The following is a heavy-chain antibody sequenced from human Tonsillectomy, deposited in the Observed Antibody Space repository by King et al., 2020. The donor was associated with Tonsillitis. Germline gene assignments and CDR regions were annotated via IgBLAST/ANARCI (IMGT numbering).Heavy chain of an antibody. CDR3: AKAAIVVVTDNDYLDY. CDR1: GFTFSSYG. D-gene: IGHD2-21*02. V-gene: IGHV3-30*18. J-gene: IGHJ4*02. CDR2: ISYDGSNK. Sequence: VQLVQSGGGVVQPGRSLRLSCAASGFTFSSYGMHWVRQAPGKGLKWVAVISYDGSNKYYADSVKGRFTISRDNSKNTLYLQMNSLRAEETAVYYCAKAAIVVVTDNDYLDYWGQGTLVTVSS.